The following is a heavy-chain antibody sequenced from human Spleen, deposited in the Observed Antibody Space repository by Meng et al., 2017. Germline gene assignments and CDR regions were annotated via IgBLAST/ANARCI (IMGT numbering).Heavy chain of an antibody. Sequence: VHVQGSGPGLVKLSQTLSLTCTVSGDSISSGGYYWSWIRQYPGKGLEWIGYIYHSGSTYYNPSLKSRVSISLAMSENQFSLKLTSVTAADTAVFYCARAHLVRGIIDTWGQGTLVTVSS. CDR3: ARAHLVRGIIDT. V-gene: IGHV4-31*03. D-gene: IGHD3-10*01. CDR2: IYHSGST. J-gene: IGHJ5*02. CDR1: GDSISSGGYY.